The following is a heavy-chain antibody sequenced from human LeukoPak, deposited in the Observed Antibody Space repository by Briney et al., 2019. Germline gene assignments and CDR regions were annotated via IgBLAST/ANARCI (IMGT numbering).Heavy chain of an antibody. J-gene: IGHJ4*02. D-gene: IGHD6-19*01. CDR3: ARGKAVDGVDY. CDR1: GFIFSKYW. V-gene: IGHV3-30-3*01. CDR2: ISYDGSYK. Sequence: PGGSLRLSCAASGFIFSKYWMTWVRQAPGKGLEWVAVISYDGSYKYYADSVKGRFTISRDNSKNTLYLQMNSLRAEDTAIYYCARGKAVDGVDYWGQGTLVTVSS.